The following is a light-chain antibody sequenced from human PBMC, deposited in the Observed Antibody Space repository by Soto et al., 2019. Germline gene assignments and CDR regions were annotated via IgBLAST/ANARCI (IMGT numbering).Light chain of an antibody. CDR2: STS. V-gene: IGLV7-43*01. CDR1: TGAVTSGYY. Sequence: QAVVTQEPSLTVSPGGTVTLTCASSTGAVTSGYYPNWFQQKAGQAPRVLIYSTSNKHSWTPARFSGSLLGGKAALTLSGLQPEDEAEYYCLLFYGDAWVFGGGTKVTVL. J-gene: IGLJ3*02. CDR3: LLFYGDAWV.